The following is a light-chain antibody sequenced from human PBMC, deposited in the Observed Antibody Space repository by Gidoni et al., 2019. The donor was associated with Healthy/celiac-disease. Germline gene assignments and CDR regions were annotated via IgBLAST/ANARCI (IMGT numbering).Light chain of an antibody. CDR2: AAS. CDR3: QQSYSTLMYT. Sequence: DIQMTQSPSSLSASVGDRVTITCRASQSISSYLNWYQQKPGKAPKLLIYAASSLQSGVPSMFSGSGSGTDFTLTISSLQPEDFATYYCQQSYSTLMYTFGQGTKLEIK. V-gene: IGKV1-39*01. J-gene: IGKJ2*01. CDR1: QSISSY.